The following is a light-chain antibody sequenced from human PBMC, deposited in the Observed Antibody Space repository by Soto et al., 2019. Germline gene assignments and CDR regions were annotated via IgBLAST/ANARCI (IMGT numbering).Light chain of an antibody. CDR2: GVS. V-gene: IGKV3-15*01. J-gene: IGKJ3*01. Sequence: EIVMTQSPATLSVSPGERATLSCRASQSVSSNLAWYQQKPGQAPRLLIYGVSTRATGIPARFSGSGSGTEFTLTISSLQSEDFAVYYCQQYNNWPPLTFGPGTKVDIK. CDR3: QQYNNWPPLT. CDR1: QSVSSN.